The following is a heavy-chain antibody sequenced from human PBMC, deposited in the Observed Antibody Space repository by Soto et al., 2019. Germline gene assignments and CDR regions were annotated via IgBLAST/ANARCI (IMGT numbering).Heavy chain of an antibody. J-gene: IGHJ6*02. CDR3: ARGGSDIVVVPAAIAQTRGLDDGMAV. D-gene: IGHD2-2*01. CDR2: IIPIFGTA. Sequence: SVKVSCKASGGTFSSYAISWVRQAPGQGLEWMGGIIPIFGTANYAQKFQGRVTITADESTSTAYMELSSLRSEDTAVYYCARGGSDIVVVPAAIAQTRGLDDGMAVSGQGSTVTVS. V-gene: IGHV1-69*13. CDR1: GGTFSSYA.